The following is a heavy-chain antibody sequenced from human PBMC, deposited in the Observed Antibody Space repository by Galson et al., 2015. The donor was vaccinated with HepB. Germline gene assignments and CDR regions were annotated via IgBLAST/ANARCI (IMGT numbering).Heavy chain of an antibody. V-gene: IGHV3-21*01. Sequence: SLRLSCAASGFTFSSYSMNWVRQAPGKGLEWVSSISSSSSYIYYANSVKGRFTISRDNAKNSLYLQMNSLRAEDTAVYYCAREGSKYQLLLAHYYYYMDVWGKGTTVTVSS. CDR3: AREGSKYQLLLAHYYYYMDV. CDR2: ISSSSSYI. J-gene: IGHJ6*03. D-gene: IGHD2-2*01. CDR1: GFTFSSYS.